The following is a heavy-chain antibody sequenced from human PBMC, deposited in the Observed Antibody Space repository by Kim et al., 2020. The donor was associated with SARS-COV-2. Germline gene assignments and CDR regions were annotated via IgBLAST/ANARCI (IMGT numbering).Heavy chain of an antibody. D-gene: IGHD3-9*01. J-gene: IGHJ4*02. V-gene: IGHV1-8*01. CDR2: MNPNIGNA. Sequence: ASVKVSCKASGYTFTSYDLNWVRQATGQGLEWMGWMNPNIGNAGYAHKFQGRVTMTMDPSITTAYMELSSLRSEDMAVYYCASGARTISNYDYWGQGTLV. CDR1: GYTFTSYD. CDR3: ASGARTISNYDY.